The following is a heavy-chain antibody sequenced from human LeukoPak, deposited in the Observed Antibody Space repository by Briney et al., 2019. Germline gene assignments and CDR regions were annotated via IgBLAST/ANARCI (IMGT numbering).Heavy chain of an antibody. V-gene: IGHV4-59*01. J-gene: IGHJ2*01. CDR2: MYSSEST. Sequence: SETLSLTCTVSGGSISSYYWSWIRQPPGKGLEWIGYMYSSESTKYNPSLKSRVTVSVDTSGNQFSLKLTSLTAADTAVYYCARGSPLDWYFDLWGRGTLVTVSS. CDR1: GGSISSYY. CDR3: ARGSPLDWYFDL.